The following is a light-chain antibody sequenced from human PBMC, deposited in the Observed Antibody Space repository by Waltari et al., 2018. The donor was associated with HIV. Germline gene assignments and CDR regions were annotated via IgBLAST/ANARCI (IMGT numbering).Light chain of an antibody. CDR1: SAPVGGSNF. J-gene: IGLJ1*01. Sequence: QSALPQPASVSGSPGQSITIPFTGTSAPVGGSNFPSWYQQHPGKAPKLIFYEVTYRPSGVSDRFSGSKSGNTASLTISGLQAEDEADYYCCSYTSSNTYDFGTGTTVTVL. V-gene: IGLV2-14*03. CDR2: EVT. CDR3: CSYTSSNTYD.